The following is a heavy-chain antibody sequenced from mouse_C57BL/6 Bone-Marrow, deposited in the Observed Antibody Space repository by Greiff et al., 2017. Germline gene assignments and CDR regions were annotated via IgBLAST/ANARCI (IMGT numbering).Heavy chain of an antibody. J-gene: IGHJ2*01. D-gene: IGHD3-3*01. Sequence: EVQLVESGGGLVKPGGSLKLSCAASGFTFSDYGMHWVRQAPEKGLEWVAYISSGSSTIYYADTVKGRFTISRDNAKNTLFLQMTSLGSEDTAMYYCARGGRGYLDDWGQGTTLTVSS. CDR1: GFTFSDYG. CDR2: ISSGSSTI. V-gene: IGHV5-17*01. CDR3: ARGGRGYLDD.